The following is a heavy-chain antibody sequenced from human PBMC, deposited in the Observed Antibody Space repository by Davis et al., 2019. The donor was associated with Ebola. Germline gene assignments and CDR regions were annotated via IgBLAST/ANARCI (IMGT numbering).Heavy chain of an antibody. CDR1: GFTVSGNY. J-gene: IGHJ5*02. CDR2: IYSDGST. CDR3: TKGSGTFKDVHFDH. V-gene: IGHV3-53*01. D-gene: IGHD1-14*01. Sequence: PGGSLRLSCAASGFTVSGNYMSWVRQAPGKGLDWVAVIYSDGSTYNAGSVKGRFIISRDSSMNTVYLQMNSLRPEDTAIYYCTKGSGTFKDVHFDHWGQGTLLTVSS.